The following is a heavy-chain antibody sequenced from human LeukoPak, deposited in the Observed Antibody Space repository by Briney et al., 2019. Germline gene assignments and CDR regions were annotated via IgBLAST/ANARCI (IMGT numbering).Heavy chain of an antibody. J-gene: IGHJ4*02. CDR1: GGSFSGYY. D-gene: IGHD1-26*01. CDR3: ASLYSGSYSFDY. Sequence: SETLSLTCAVYGGSFSGYYWSWLRQPPGKGLEWIGEINHSGSTNYNPSLKSRVTISVDTSKNQFSLKLSSVTAADTAVYYCASLYSGSYSFDYWGQGTLVTVSS. CDR2: INHSGST. V-gene: IGHV4-34*01.